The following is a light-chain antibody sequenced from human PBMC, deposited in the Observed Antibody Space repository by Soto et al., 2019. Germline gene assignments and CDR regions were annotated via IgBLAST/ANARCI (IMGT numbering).Light chain of an antibody. V-gene: IGKV4-1*01. J-gene: IGKJ1*01. CDR2: WAS. Sequence: DIVMTQSPDSLAVSLGARATINCKSSQSVLYSSNNKNYLAWYQQKPGQPPKLLIYWASTRESGVPDRFSGSGSGTDFTLTISSLQAEDVAVYYCKQYPWTFGQGTKVEIK. CDR1: QSVLYSSNNKNY. CDR3: KQYPWT.